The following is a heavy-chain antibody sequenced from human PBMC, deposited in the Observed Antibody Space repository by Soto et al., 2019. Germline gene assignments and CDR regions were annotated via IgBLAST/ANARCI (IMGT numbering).Heavy chain of an antibody. J-gene: IGHJ4*02. Sequence: SETLSLTCSVSGGSVSSASYFWSWIRQPPGKGLEWIGYIYYSGSTNYNPSLKSRVTISVDTSKNHFSLRLSSVTAADTAVYYCAKEVSGYFDYWGQGTLVTVSS. CDR3: AKEVSGYFDY. D-gene: IGHD6-19*01. V-gene: IGHV4-61*03. CDR2: IYYSGST. CDR1: GGSVSSASYF.